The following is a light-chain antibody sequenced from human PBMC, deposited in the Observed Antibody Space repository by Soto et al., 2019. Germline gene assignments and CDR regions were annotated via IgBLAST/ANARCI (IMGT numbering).Light chain of an antibody. CDR1: QSVSSTY. J-gene: IGKJ1*01. CDR3: HQYASSPWT. CDR2: DAS. Sequence: EIVLTQSPGTLSLSPGERATLSCRASQSVSSTYLAWYQQKPGQAPRLLIYDASTRAAGIPDRFSGSGSGTDFTLTISRLAAEDFAVYYCHQYASSPWTFGQGAKVEIK. V-gene: IGKV3-20*01.